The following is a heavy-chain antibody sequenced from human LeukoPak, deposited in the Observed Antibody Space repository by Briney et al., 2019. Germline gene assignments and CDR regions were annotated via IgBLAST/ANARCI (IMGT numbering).Heavy chain of an antibody. V-gene: IGHV3-74*01. Sequence: GGSLRLSCVVSGFRFSDYWMHWVRKAPGKGLVWVSGIKTDGSDRRYADFVTGRFTISRDNAKNTLFLQMNSLRAEDTAVYYCATHIAAAGTQGYWGQGTLVTVSS. CDR3: ATHIAAAGTQGY. D-gene: IGHD6-13*01. CDR1: GFRFSDYW. CDR2: IKTDGSDR. J-gene: IGHJ4*02.